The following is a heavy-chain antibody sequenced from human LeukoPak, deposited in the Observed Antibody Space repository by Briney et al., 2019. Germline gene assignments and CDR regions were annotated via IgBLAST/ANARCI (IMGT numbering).Heavy chain of an antibody. CDR2: ISTDNGDT. CDR1: GYSFTTYG. D-gene: IGHD3-3*01. J-gene: IGHJ4*02. Sequence: ASVKVSCKPSGYSFTTYGIGWVRQAPGQGLEWMGLISTDNGDTNYAPSFQGRVAMTTDTSTSTAYMGLRSLRSDDTAVYYCARFWSGYLPDYWGQGTLVTVSS. V-gene: IGHV1-18*01. CDR3: ARFWSGYLPDY.